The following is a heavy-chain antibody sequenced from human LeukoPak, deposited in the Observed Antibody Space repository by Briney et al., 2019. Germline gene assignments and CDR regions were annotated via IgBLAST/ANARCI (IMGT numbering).Heavy chain of an antibody. CDR2: IYTSGST. Sequence: SETLSLTCTVSGDSISSASYYWSWIRQPAGKGLEWIGRIYTSGSTNYNPSLKSRVTMSLDASRNQFSLRLTSVTAADTAVYYCARAVRIAVAGRRIYYFDYWGQGTLVTVSS. J-gene: IGHJ4*02. CDR3: ARAVRIAVAGRRIYYFDY. D-gene: IGHD6-19*01. CDR1: GDSISSASYY. V-gene: IGHV4-61*02.